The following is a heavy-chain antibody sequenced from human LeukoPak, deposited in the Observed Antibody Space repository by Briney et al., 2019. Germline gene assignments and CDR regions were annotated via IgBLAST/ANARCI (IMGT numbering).Heavy chain of an antibody. V-gene: IGHV3-30-3*01. J-gene: IGHJ6*02. CDR1: GFTFSSYA. Sequence: PGGSLRLSCAASGFTFSSYAMHWVRQAPGKGLEWVAVISYDGSNKYYADSVKGRFTISRDNSKNTLYLQMNSLRAEDTAVYYCAREGLSLTTDYYGMDVWGQGTTVTVSS. CDR3: AREGLSLTTDYYGMDV. CDR2: ISYDGSNK. D-gene: IGHD3-3*01.